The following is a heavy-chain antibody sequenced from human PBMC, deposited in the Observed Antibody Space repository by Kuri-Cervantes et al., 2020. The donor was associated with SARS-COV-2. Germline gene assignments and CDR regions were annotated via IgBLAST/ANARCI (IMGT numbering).Heavy chain of an antibody. V-gene: IGHV3-7*01. CDR2: IKQDGSEK. Sequence: LSLTCAASGFTFSSYWMSWVRQAPGKGLEWVADIKQDGSEKYYVDSVKGRFTISKDNAKNSLYLQMNSLRAEDTAVYYCARESSSSWYWFDPWGQGTLVTVSS. J-gene: IGHJ5*02. D-gene: IGHD6-13*01. CDR1: GFTFSSYW. CDR3: ARESSSSWYWFDP.